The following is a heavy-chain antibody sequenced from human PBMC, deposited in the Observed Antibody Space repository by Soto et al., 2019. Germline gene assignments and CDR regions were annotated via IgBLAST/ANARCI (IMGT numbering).Heavy chain of an antibody. CDR3: ASFDGSGYYVWRDY. CDR1: GGSISSTSNY. J-gene: IGHJ4*02. CDR2: IDYSGST. V-gene: IGHV4-39*01. D-gene: IGHD3-22*01. Sequence: QLQLQESGPGLVKPSETLSLTCTVSGGSISSTSNYWGWIRQPPGKGLEWIGIIDYSGSTDHNPSLKSRVTISVDTSKNQFSLRLTSVTAADTAIYYCASFDGSGYYVWRDYWGQGTLVTVSS.